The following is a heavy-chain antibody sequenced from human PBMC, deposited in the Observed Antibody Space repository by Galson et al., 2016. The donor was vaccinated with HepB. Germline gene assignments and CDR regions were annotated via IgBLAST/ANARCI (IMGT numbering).Heavy chain of an antibody. D-gene: IGHD2-2*01. V-gene: IGHV3-33*01. CDR1: GFTFSSYV. Sequence: SLRLSCAASGFTFSSYVMHWVRQAPGKGLEWVAVIWSDGSKKSYADSVKGRFTISRDNSKNTLYLQLDSLRAEDTAVYYCSRDPHRYALQLWGQGTLVTVSS. CDR3: SRDPHRYALQL. J-gene: IGHJ1*01. CDR2: IWSDGSKK.